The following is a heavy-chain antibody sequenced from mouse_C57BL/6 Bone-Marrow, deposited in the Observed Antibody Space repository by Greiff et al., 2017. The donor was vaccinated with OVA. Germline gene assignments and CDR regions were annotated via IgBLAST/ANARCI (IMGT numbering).Heavy chain of an antibody. CDR2: VYPYNGGT. CDR1: GFTFTDYY. V-gene: IGHV1-36*01. Sequence: VQLKESGPVLVKPGPSVKISCKASGFTFTDYYMHWVKPSHGKSLEWIGLVYPYNGGTSYNQKFKGKATLTVDTSSSTAYMALNSLTSEDSAVYYCARYYDVGWFAYWGQGTLVTVSA. J-gene: IGHJ3*01. D-gene: IGHD2-4*01. CDR3: ARYYDVGWFAY.